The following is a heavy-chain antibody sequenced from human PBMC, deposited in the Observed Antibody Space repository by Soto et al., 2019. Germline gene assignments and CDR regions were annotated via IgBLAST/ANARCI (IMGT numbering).Heavy chain of an antibody. Sequence: QVQLVQSGAEEKKPGASVKVSCKASGYTFTSYAMHWVRQAPGQRLEWMGWINAGNGNTKYSQKFQGRVTITRDTSASTAYMELTSLRSEDTSVYYCARDPSYYGMDVWGQGTTVTVSS. CDR2: INAGNGNT. CDR1: GYTFTSYA. J-gene: IGHJ6*02. V-gene: IGHV1-3*05. CDR3: ARDPSYYGMDV.